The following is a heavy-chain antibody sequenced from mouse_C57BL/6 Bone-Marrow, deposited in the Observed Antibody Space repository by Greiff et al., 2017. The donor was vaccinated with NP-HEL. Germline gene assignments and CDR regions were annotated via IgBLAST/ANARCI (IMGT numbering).Heavy chain of an antibody. CDR1: GYTFTSYG. Sequence: QVQLQQSGAELARPGASVKLSCKASGYTFTSYGISWVKQRTGQGLEWIGEIYPRSGNTYYNEKFKGKATLTADKSSSTAYMELRSLTSEDSAVYFCARDWDGDYFDYWGQGTTLTVSS. CDR2: IYPRSGNT. D-gene: IGHD4-1*01. CDR3: ARDWDGDYFDY. J-gene: IGHJ2*01. V-gene: IGHV1-81*01.